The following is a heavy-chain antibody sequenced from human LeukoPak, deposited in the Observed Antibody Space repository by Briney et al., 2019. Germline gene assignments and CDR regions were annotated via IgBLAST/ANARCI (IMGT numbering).Heavy chain of an antibody. CDR3: ARGLPRGSTRIPGY. J-gene: IGHJ4*02. V-gene: IGHV4-34*01. Sequence: SETLSLTCAVYGGSFSGYYWSWIRQPPGKGLEWIGEINHSGSTNYNPSLKSRVTISVDTSKNQLSLKLSSVTAADTAVYYCARGLPRGSTRIPGYWGQGTLVTVSS. D-gene: IGHD2-2*01. CDR1: GGSFSGYY. CDR2: INHSGST.